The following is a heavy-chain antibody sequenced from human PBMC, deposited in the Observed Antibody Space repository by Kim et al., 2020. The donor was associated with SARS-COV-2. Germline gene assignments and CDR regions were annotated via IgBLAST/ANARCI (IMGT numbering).Heavy chain of an antibody. V-gene: IGHV4-34*01. CDR3: ARMPHEKYVWGSYRNSNWFDP. CDR2: INHSEST. CDR1: GVSFSGYY. Sequence: SETLSLTCAVYGVSFSGYYWSGIRQPPGKGLEGIGEINHSESTNYNPSLKSRVTISVDTSKNQFSLKLSSVTAADTAVYYCARMPHEKYVWGSYRNSNWFDPWRQGSLVTVS. D-gene: IGHD3-16*02. J-gene: IGHJ5*02.